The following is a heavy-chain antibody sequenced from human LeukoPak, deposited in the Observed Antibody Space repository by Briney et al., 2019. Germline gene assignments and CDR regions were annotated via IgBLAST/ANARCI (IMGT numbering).Heavy chain of an antibody. CDR2: IIPIFGTA. CDR1: GGTFSSYA. J-gene: IGHJ6*03. Sequence: HWASVKVSCKASGGTFSSYAISWVRQAPGQGLEWMGGIIPIFGTANYAQKFQGRVTITADESTSTAYMELSSLRSEDTAVYYCASSLPAATPRGYYYMDVWGKGTTVTVSS. V-gene: IGHV1-69*13. CDR3: ASSLPAATPRGYYYMDV. D-gene: IGHD2-2*01.